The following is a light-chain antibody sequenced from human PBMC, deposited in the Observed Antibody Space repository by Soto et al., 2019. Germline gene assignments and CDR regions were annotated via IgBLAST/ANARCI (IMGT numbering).Light chain of an antibody. V-gene: IGKV3-11*01. J-gene: IGKJ3*01. CDR2: GAS. CDR1: QSVSSY. Sequence: EIVLTQSPATLSLSPGERATLSCRASQSVSSYLAWYQQKPGQAPRLLIYGASNRATGIPARFSGSGSGTDFTLTISSLEPEDFAVYYCQQYGSSPITFGPGTEVDIK. CDR3: QQYGSSPIT.